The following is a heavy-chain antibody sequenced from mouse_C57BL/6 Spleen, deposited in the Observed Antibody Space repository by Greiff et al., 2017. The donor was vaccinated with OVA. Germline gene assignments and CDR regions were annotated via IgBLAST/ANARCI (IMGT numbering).Heavy chain of an antibody. CDR1: GYAFSSSW. V-gene: IGHV1-82*01. CDR3: ARSGYYGRDWYFDV. D-gene: IGHD1-1*01. CDR2: IYPGDGDT. J-gene: IGHJ1*03. Sequence: LEESGPELVKPGASVKISCKASGYAFSSSWMNWVKQRPGKGLEWIGRIYPGDGDTNYNGKFKGKATLTADKSSSTAYMQLSSLTSEDSAVYFCARSGYYGRDWYFDVWGTGTTVTVSS.